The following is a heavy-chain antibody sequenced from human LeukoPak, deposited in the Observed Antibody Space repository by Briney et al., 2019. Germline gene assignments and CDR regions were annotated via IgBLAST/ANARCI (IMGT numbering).Heavy chain of an antibody. CDR3: ASTLRLGELSFPSPPFDP. J-gene: IGHJ5*02. Sequence: SETLSLTCAVYGGSFSGYYWSWIRQPPGKGLEWIGEINHSGSTNYNPSLKSRVTISVDTSKNQFSLKLSSVTAADTAVYYCASTLRLGELSFPSPPFDPWGQGTLVTVSS. D-gene: IGHD3-16*02. CDR1: GGSFSGYY. CDR2: INHSGST. V-gene: IGHV4-34*01.